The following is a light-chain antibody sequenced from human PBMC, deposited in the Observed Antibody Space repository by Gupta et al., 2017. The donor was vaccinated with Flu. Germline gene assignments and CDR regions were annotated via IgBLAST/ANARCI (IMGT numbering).Light chain of an antibody. CDR1: QRGSSR. CDR3: QQYDTYWT. CDR2: KAT. J-gene: IGKJ1*01. Sequence: VGDRVTSTCRASQRGSSRLAWYQQKPGKAPKMLIYKATSSESGVPPWFSSRGSGTEFTLTISSLQPDDFANYYCQQYDTYWTFGQGTKVEIK. V-gene: IGKV1-5*03.